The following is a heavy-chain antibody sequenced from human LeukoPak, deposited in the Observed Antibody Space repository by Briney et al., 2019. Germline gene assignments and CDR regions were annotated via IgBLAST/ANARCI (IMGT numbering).Heavy chain of an antibody. J-gene: IGHJ3*02. CDR3: ARDRYYDAFDI. D-gene: IGHD2-8*01. CDR1: GFTFSSYA. Sequence: GRSLRLSCAASGFTFSSYAVHWVRQAPGKGLEWVAVISYDGSNKYYADSVKGRFTISRDNSKNTLYLQMNSLRAEDTAVYYCARDRYYDAFDIWSQGTMVTVSS. V-gene: IGHV3-30-3*01. CDR2: ISYDGSNK.